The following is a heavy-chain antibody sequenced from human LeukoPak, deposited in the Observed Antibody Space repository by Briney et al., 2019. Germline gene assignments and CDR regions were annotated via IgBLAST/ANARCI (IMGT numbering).Heavy chain of an antibody. D-gene: IGHD3-22*01. J-gene: IGHJ4*02. CDR1: GGSFSSISYY. CDR2: IYTSGST. Sequence: SETLSLTCTVSGGSFSSISYYWSWIRQPAGTGLEWFGRIYTSGSTNYNPSLKSRVTMSVDPSKNQFSLNLSSVTAADTAVYYCARDTYYYDSSGYYYFDYWGQGTLVTVSS. CDR3: ARDTYYYDSSGYYYFDY. V-gene: IGHV4-61*02.